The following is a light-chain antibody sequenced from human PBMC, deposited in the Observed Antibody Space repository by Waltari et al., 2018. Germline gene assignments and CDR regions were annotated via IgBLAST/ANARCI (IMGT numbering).Light chain of an antibody. CDR3: ASWDDSLNGFYV. V-gene: IGLV1-44*01. J-gene: IGLJ1*01. CDR2: RNN. Sequence: QSVLTQPPSASGTPGQRVTLPCSGSSSHLGRHSVTWYQHIPGTAPKILIYRNNERPSGVPDRFSGSKSGTSASLAISGLQSEDEADYYCASWDDSLNGFYVFGTGTNVAVL. CDR1: SSHLGRHS.